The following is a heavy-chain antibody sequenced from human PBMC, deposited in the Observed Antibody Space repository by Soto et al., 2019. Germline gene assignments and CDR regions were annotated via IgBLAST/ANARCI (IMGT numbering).Heavy chain of an antibody. J-gene: IGHJ3*02. D-gene: IGHD6-25*01. Sequence: EVQLVESGGGLVQPGGSLTLSCAASEFAFSSYWMTWFRQAPGKVLEWVANIGKDGSQRSYLDSVRGRFTISRDNSKNSLYLQMNSLSAADTALYFCARDVSPGSSGLFFDAFDIWGQGTMVTVSS. CDR2: IGKDGSQR. V-gene: IGHV3-7*05. CDR3: ARDVSPGSSGLFFDAFDI. CDR1: EFAFSSYW.